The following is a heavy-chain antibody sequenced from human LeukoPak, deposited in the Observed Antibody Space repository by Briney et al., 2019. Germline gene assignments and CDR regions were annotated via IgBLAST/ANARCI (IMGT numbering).Heavy chain of an antibody. Sequence: GGSLRLSCAASGFTFRSYAMSWVRQAPGKGLEWVSAIGGSGGTTYYADSVKGRFTISRDNSKNTLYLQMNSLRAEDTAVYYCAKDTASSWWYFDLWGRGTLVTVSS. V-gene: IGHV3-23*01. D-gene: IGHD5-18*01. CDR3: AKDTASSWWYFDL. J-gene: IGHJ2*01. CDR1: GFTFRSYA. CDR2: IGGSGGTT.